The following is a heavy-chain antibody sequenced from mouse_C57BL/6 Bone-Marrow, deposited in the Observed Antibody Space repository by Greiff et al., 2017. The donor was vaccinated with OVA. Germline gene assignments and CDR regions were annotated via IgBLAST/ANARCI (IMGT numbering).Heavy chain of an antibody. J-gene: IGHJ3*01. CDR3: ARQNYGSSYGFAY. V-gene: IGHV5-15*01. Sequence: EVQVVESGGGLVQPGGSLKLSCAASGFTFSDYGMAWVRQAPRKGPEWVAFISNLAYSIYYADTVTGRFTISRENAKNTLYLEMSSLRSEDTAMYYCARQNYGSSYGFAYWGQGTLVTVSA. D-gene: IGHD1-1*01. CDR1: GFTFSDYG. CDR2: ISNLAYSI.